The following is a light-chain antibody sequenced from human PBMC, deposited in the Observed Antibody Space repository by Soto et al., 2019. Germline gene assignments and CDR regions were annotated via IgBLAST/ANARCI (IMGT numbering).Light chain of an antibody. CDR2: GNS. V-gene: IGLV1-40*02. Sequence: SVVTQPPTQCGAPGPPDNNYCTGSSSNIGAGYDVHWYQQLPGTAPKLLIYGNSNRPSGVPDRFSGSKSGTSASLAITGLQAEDEADYYCQSYDSSLSGYVFGTGTKVTAL. J-gene: IGLJ1*01. CDR3: QSYDSSLSGYV. CDR1: SSNIGAGYD.